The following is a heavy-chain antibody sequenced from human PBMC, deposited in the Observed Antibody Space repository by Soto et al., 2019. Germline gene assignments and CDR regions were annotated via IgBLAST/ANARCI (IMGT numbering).Heavy chain of an antibody. CDR1: GYTFTSYY. CDR3: ARGAYSSSGLWLSSNTNWFDY. V-gene: IGHV1-46*01. CDR2: INPSGGST. D-gene: IGHD6-6*01. Sequence: AASVKVSCKASGYTFTSYYMHWVRQAPGQGLEWMGIINPSGGSTNYAQKFQGRVTMTRDTSTSTVYMELSSLRSEDTAVYYCARGAYSSSGLWLSSNTNWFDYWGQGTLVTVSS. J-gene: IGHJ5*01.